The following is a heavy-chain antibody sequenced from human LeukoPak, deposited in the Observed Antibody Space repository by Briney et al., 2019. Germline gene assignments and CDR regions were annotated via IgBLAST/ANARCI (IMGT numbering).Heavy chain of an antibody. V-gene: IGHV1-69*13. D-gene: IGHD6-19*01. CDR1: GGTFSSYA. CDR2: IIPIFGTA. Sequence: SVKVSCKASGGTFSSYAISWVRQAPGQGLEWMGGIIPIFGTANYAQKFQGRVTITADESTSTAYMELSSRRSEDTAVYYCARVGIAVAGTYYYYMDVWGKGTTVTVSS. CDR3: ARVGIAVAGTYYYYMDV. J-gene: IGHJ6*03.